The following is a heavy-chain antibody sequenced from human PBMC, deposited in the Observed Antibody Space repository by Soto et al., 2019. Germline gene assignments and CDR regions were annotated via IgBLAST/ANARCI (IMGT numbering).Heavy chain of an antibody. CDR1: GFTFSSYC. D-gene: IGHD6-6*01. Sequence: PGGSLILSCAASGFTFSSYCMHWVRQAPGKGLEWVAVIWYDGSNKYYADSVKGRFTISRDNSKNTLYLQMNSLRAEDTAVYYCARGPLLFRSSLSGGDYFDYWGQGTLVTVSS. CDR3: ARGPLLFRSSLSGGDYFDY. CDR2: IWYDGSNK. J-gene: IGHJ4*02. V-gene: IGHV3-33*01.